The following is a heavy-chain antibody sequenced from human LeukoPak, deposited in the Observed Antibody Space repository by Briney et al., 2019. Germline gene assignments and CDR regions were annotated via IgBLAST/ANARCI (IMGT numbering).Heavy chain of an antibody. CDR3: AKDGSYGDFDF. Sequence: GGSLRLSCAASGFTFSSYAMGWVRQAPGKGLEWVSGITGSDDNTYYAGSVKGRFTISRDKSKNMLLLQMNSLTAEDTAIYYCAKDGSYGDFDFWGQGTLVTVSP. V-gene: IGHV3-23*01. CDR1: GFTFSSYA. CDR2: ITGSDDNT. D-gene: IGHD4-17*01. J-gene: IGHJ4*02.